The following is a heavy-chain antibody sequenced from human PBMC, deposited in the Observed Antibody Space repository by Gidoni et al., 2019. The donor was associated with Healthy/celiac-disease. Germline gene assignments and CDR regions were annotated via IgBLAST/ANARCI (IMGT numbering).Heavy chain of an antibody. CDR1: GGTFSSYA. CDR2: IIPIFGTA. J-gene: IGHJ4*02. D-gene: IGHD1-26*01. Sequence: QVQLVQSGAEVKKPGSSVKVSCKASGGTFSSYAISWVRQAPGQGLEWMGGIIPIFGTANYAQKFQGRVTITADESTSTAYMELSSLRSEDTAVYYCARSGDQGGYSGSYNRLYYFDYWGQGTLVTVSS. CDR3: ARSGDQGGYSGSYNRLYYFDY. V-gene: IGHV1-69*01.